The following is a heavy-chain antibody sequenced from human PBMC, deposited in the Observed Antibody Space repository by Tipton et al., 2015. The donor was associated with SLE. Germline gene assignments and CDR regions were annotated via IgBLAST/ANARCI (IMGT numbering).Heavy chain of an antibody. CDR3: ARHASRRSGSYNEIDY. CDR2: IYYSGST. J-gene: IGHJ4*02. V-gene: IGHV4-39*01. Sequence: TLSLTCTVSGGSISSSSYYWGWIRQPPGKGLEWIGSIYYSGSTYYNPSLKSRVTISVDTSKNPFSLKLSSVTAADTAVYYCARHASRRSGSYNEIDYWGQGTLVTVSS. CDR1: GGSISSSSYY. D-gene: IGHD3-10*01.